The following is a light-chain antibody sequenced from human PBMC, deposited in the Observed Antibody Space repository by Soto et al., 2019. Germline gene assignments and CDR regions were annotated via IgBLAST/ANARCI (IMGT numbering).Light chain of an antibody. V-gene: IGKV1-5*01. CDR1: QSISSW. CDR3: QQYTNYPLT. Sequence: DIQMTQSPPTLSASVGDRVTITCRASQSISSWFAWYQQRPGKAPNLLIYDVSSLESGVPSRFSGSGSGTEFTLTISSLQPDDFATYYCQQYTNYPLTVGQGTKVEIK. J-gene: IGKJ1*01. CDR2: DVS.